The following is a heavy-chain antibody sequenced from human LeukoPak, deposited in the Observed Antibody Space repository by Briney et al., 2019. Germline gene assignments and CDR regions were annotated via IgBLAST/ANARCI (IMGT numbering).Heavy chain of an antibody. D-gene: IGHD3-22*01. J-gene: IGHJ4*02. Sequence: PSETLSLTCAVYGGSFSGYYWSWIRQPPGKGLEWIGYIYYSGSTYYNPSRKSRVTISVDTSKNQFSLKLSSVTAADTAVYYCAREQYYYDSSGRARPVDYWGQGTLVTVSS. CDR3: AREQYYYDSSGRARPVDY. CDR1: GGSFSGYY. CDR2: IYYSGST. V-gene: IGHV4-59*12.